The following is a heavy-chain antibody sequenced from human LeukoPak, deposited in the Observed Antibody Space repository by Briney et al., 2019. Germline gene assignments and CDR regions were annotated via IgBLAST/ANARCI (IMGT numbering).Heavy chain of an antibody. CDR3: AREAYCGGDCYDMDV. Sequence: GGSLRLSCAASGFTFSSNWMYWVRQASGKGLEWVANINQDGSKIYYADSVKGRFTISRDNAKNSLYLQMNSLRAEDTAVYYCAREAYCGGDCYDMDVWGQGTTVTVSS. CDR1: GFTFSSNW. CDR2: INQDGSKI. D-gene: IGHD2-21*01. V-gene: IGHV3-7*01. J-gene: IGHJ6*02.